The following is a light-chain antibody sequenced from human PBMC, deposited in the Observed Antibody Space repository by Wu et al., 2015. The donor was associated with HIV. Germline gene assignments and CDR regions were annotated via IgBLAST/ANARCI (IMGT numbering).Light chain of an antibody. J-gene: IGKJ5*01. CDR1: QDITNT. CDR2: DAS. CDR3: QQFKSFPIT. V-gene: IGKV1-13*02. Sequence: AIQLTQSPSSLSASVGDRVTITCRASQDITNTFTWYQQKPGKAPKVLIYDASRLESGVPSRFSGTGSGTEFTLTISDLQPEDFATYYCQQFKSFPITFGQGTRLQIE.